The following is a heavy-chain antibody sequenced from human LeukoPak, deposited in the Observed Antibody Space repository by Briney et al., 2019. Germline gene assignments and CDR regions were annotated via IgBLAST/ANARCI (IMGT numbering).Heavy chain of an antibody. Sequence: GGPLRLSCAASGFTFSSYSMNWVRQAPGKGLEWVSSISSSSSNIYYTDSVKGRFTISRDNAKNSLYLQMNSLRAEDTAIYYCATTTVGLDPWGQGTLVTVSS. CDR1: GFTFSSYS. CDR3: ATTTVGLDP. D-gene: IGHD4-23*01. V-gene: IGHV3-21*01. J-gene: IGHJ5*02. CDR2: ISSSSSNI.